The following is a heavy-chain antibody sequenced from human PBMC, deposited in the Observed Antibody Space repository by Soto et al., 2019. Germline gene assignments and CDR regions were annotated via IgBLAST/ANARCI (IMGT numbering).Heavy chain of an antibody. CDR3: ARRYSSSPYYWYFDL. J-gene: IGHJ2*01. V-gene: IGHV1-3*01. D-gene: IGHD6-6*01. Sequence: ETSVKVSCKASGYTFTSYAMHWVRQAPGQRLEWMGWINAGNGNTKYSQKFQGRVTITRDTSASTAYMELSSLRSEDTAVYYCARRYSSSPYYWYFDLWGRGTLVT. CDR2: INAGNGNT. CDR1: GYTFTSYA.